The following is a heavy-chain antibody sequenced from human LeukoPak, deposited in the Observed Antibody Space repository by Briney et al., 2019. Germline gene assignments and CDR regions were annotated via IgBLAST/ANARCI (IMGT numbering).Heavy chain of an antibody. CDR1: GFTFSTYA. V-gene: IGHV3-23*01. J-gene: IGHJ4*02. CDR2: IRSNGAYT. D-gene: IGHD1-26*01. Sequence: GGPLRLSCAASGFTFSTYAMNWVRQAPGKGLEWVSAIRSNGAYTYYADSVKGRFTISRDNAKNTLYLQMNSLRVEDTAVYYCVRGAYSGSLDYWGQGTLVTVSS. CDR3: VRGAYSGSLDY.